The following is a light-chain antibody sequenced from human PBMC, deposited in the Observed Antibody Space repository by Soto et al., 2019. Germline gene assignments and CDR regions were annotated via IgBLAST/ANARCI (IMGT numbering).Light chain of an antibody. CDR3: QQSYSTGFT. Sequence: DLQMTQSPSSLSASVGDRVTITCRASQSISSYLNWYQQKPGKAPKLLIYAASSLQSGVPSRFSGSGSGTDFTLTISSLQPEEFATYYCQQSYSTGFTFGPGTKVDIK. CDR1: QSISSY. CDR2: AAS. J-gene: IGKJ3*01. V-gene: IGKV1-39*01.